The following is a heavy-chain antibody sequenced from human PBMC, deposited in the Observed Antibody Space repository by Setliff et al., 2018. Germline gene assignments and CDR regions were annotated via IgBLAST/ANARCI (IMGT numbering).Heavy chain of an antibody. D-gene: IGHD3-3*01. J-gene: IGHJ4*02. CDR1: GDSISGYF. CDR3: ARGYYNFLSGYYTPYYFDY. CDR2: IQKRGSATT. V-gene: IGHV4-59*01. Sequence: PSETLSLTCIVSGDSISGYFWSWIRQAPGKGLEWIGYIQKRGSATTKYNPSLGSRISMSIDTSKNQFSLKLSSVTAADTAVYFCARGYYNFLSGYYTPYYFDYWGQGTLVTVSS.